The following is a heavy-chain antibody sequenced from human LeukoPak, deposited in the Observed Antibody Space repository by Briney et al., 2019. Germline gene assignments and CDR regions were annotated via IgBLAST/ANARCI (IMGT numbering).Heavy chain of an antibody. V-gene: IGHV3-30-3*01. CDR1: GFTFSSYA. J-gene: IGHJ6*02. Sequence: GGSLRLSCAASGFTFSSYAMHWVRQAPGKGLEWVAVISYDGSNKYYADSVKGRFTISRDNSKNTLYLQMNSLRAEDTAVYYCARTEAHTLTGYSTLYYYYGMDVWGQGTTVTVSS. CDR2: ISYDGSNK. D-gene: IGHD3-9*01. CDR3: ARTEAHTLTGYSTLYYYYGMDV.